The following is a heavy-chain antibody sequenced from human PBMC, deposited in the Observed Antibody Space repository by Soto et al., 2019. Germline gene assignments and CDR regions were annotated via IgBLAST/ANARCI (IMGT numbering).Heavy chain of an antibody. J-gene: IGHJ5*02. CDR1: GGSFSGYY. V-gene: IGHV4-34*01. CDR2: INHSGST. Sequence: PSETLSLTCAVYGGSFSGYYWSWIRQPPGKGLEWIGEINHSGSTNYNPSLKSRVTISVDTSKNQFSLKLSSVTAADTAVYYCARGIIAVAGTAFSGNWFDPWGQGTLVTVSS. CDR3: ARGIIAVAGTAFSGNWFDP. D-gene: IGHD6-19*01.